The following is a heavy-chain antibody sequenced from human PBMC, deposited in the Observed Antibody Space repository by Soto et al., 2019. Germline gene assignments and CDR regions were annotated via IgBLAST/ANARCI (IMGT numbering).Heavy chain of an antibody. V-gene: IGHV1-69*13. CDR2: IIPIFGTA. D-gene: IGHD3-22*01. CDR3: ARGSGYDSSGYQISWFDP. CDR1: GGTFSSYA. Sequence: ASVKVSCKASGGTFSSYAISWVRQAPGQGLEWMGGIIPIFGTANYAQKFQGRVTITADESTSTAYMELSSLRSEDTAVYYCARGSGYDSSGYQISWFDPWGQGTLVTVSS. J-gene: IGHJ5*02.